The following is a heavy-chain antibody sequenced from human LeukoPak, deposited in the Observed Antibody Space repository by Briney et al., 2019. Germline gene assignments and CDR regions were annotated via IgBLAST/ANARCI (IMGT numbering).Heavy chain of an antibody. CDR1: GGSISSGSYY. CDR2: IYTSGST. V-gene: IGHV4-61*02. CDR3: ARGGPTMTTVTTFDY. J-gene: IGHJ4*02. Sequence: PSETLSLTCTVSGGSISSGSYYWSWIRQPAGKGLEWIGRIYTSGSTNYNPSLKSRVTISVDTSKNQFSLKLSSVTAADTAVYYCARGGPTMTTVTTFDYWGQGTLVTVSS. D-gene: IGHD4-17*01.